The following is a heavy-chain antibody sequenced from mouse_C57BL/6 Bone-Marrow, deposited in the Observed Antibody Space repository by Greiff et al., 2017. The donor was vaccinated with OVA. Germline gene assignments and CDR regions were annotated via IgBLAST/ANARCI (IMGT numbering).Heavy chain of an antibody. CDR2: ILPGSGST. Sequence: QVQLKESGAELMKPGASVKLSCKATGYTFTGYWIEWVKQRPGHGLEWIGEILPGSGSTNYTEKIKSKATLTADTSSNTAYMHLSSLTTEDSAIYYCIVYYVDWYFDVWGTGTSVTVSS. CDR3: IVYYVDWYFDV. D-gene: IGHD1-1*01. J-gene: IGHJ1*03. CDR1: GYTFTGYW. V-gene: IGHV1-9*01.